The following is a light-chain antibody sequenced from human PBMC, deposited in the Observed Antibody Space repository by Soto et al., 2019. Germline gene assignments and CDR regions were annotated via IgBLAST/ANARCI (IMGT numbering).Light chain of an antibody. CDR3: QQAISFPLT. CDR1: QNINSW. V-gene: IGKV1-12*01. J-gene: IGKJ2*01. CDR2: SAS. Sequence: DIRMTQSPSSVSASVGDRVTITCRASQNINSWLAWYQQKPGTAPKLLIYSASTLRSGVPSRFGGAGSGTDFTLTISSLQPEDFATYYCQQAISFPLTFGQGTKVEIK.